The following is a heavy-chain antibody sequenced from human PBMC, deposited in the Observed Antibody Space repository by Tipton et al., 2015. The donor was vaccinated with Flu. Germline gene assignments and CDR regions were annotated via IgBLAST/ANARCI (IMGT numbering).Heavy chain of an antibody. CDR1: GYSFTSYW. J-gene: IGHJ4*02. CDR3: ARQDCSSSTCYIDD. Sequence: QLVQSGAEVKKPGESLKISCKGSGYSFTSYWVGWVRQMPGKGLEWMGIIYPDDSDTRYSPSFQGQVTISADKSSNTAFLQWSSLKASDTAMYYCARQDCSSSTCYIDDWCQGTLVIVSS. V-gene: IGHV5-51*01. CDR2: IYPDDSDT. D-gene: IGHD2-2*02.